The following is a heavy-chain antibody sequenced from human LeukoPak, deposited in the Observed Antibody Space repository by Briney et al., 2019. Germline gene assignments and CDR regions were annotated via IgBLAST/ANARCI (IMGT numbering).Heavy chain of an antibody. CDR1: GFTFSSYW. V-gene: IGHV3-7*01. Sequence: GGSLRLSCAASGFTFSSYWMSWVRQAPGKGLEWVANIKQDGSEKYYVDSVKGRFTISRDNAKNSLYLQMNSLRAEDTAVYYCARAGADSSSWYGGVLGYWGQGTLVTVSS. D-gene: IGHD6-13*01. J-gene: IGHJ4*02. CDR3: ARAGADSSSWYGGVLGY. CDR2: IKQDGSEK.